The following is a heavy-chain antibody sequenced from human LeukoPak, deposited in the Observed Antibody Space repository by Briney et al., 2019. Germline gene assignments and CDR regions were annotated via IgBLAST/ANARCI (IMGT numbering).Heavy chain of an antibody. CDR2: IYHSGST. J-gene: IGHJ5*02. CDR3: ARGENLNWFDP. D-gene: IGHD1-14*01. CDR1: GYSISSGYY. Sequence: SETLSLTCTVSGYSISSGYYWGWIRQPPGKGLEWIGSIYHSGSTYYNPSLKSRVTISVDTSKNQFSLKLSSVTAADTAVYYCARGENLNWFDPWGQGTLVTVSS. V-gene: IGHV4-38-2*02.